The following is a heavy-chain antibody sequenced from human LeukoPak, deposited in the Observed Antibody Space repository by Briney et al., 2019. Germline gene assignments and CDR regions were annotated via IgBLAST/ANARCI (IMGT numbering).Heavy chain of an antibody. CDR3: ASSYSGYGFSLVY. J-gene: IGHJ4*02. CDR1: GYSFTSYW. D-gene: IGHD5-12*01. V-gene: IGHV5-51*01. Sequence: GESLKISCKGSGYSFTSYWIGWVSPMPGKGLEWMGIIYPGDSDTRYSPSFQGQVTISADKSISTAYLQWSSLKASDTAMYYCASSYSGYGFSLVYWGQGTLVTVSS. CDR2: IYPGDSDT.